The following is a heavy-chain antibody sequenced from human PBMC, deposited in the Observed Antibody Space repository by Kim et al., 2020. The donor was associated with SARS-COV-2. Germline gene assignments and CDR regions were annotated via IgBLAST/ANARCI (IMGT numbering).Heavy chain of an antibody. J-gene: IGHJ4*02. V-gene: IGHV3-33*06. CDR1: GFTFSSYG. CDR2: IWYDGSNK. D-gene: IGHD6-19*01. Sequence: GGSLRLSCAASGFTFSSYGMHWVRQAPGQGLEWVAVIWYDGSNKYYADSVKGRFTISRDNSKNTLYLQMNSLRAEDTAVYYCAKDAGTGSMQWLVLEAPYSFDGWGQACLVTVYS. CDR3: AKDAGTGSMQWLVLEAPYSFDG.